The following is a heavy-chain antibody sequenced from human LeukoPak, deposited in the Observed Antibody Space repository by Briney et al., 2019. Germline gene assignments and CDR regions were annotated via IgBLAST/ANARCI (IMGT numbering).Heavy chain of an antibody. CDR3: ARAGYSKNFDY. J-gene: IGHJ4*02. Sequence: SETLSLTCAVYGGSFSGYYWSWIRQPPGKGLEWIGEINHSGSTNYNPSLKSRVTIPVDTSKNQFSLKLSSVTAADTAVYCCARAGYSKNFDYWGQGTLVTVSS. CDR1: GGSFSGYY. V-gene: IGHV4-34*01. CDR2: INHSGST. D-gene: IGHD2-15*01.